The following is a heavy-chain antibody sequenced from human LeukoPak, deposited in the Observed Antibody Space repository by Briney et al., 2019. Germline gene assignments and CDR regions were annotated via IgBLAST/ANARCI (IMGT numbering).Heavy chain of an antibody. V-gene: IGHV4-39*07. D-gene: IGHD1-26*01. CDR1: GGSISSSSYY. J-gene: IGHJ4*02. CDR2: IYYSGST. Sequence: SETLSLTCTVSGGSISSSSYYWGWIRQPPGKGLEWIGSIYYSGSTYYNPSLKSRVTISVDTSKNQFSLKLSSVTAADTDVYYCAELSQPYYFDYWGQGTLVTVSS. CDR3: AELSQPYYFDY.